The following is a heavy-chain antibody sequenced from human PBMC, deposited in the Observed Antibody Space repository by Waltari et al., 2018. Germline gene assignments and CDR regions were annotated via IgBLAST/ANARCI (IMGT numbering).Heavy chain of an antibody. D-gene: IGHD5-18*01. CDR3: ARGDTAMVTLYYGMDV. V-gene: IGHV3-21*01. CDR1: GFTFSSYS. CDR2: ISSSSSYI. Sequence: EVQLVESGGGLVKPGGSLRLSCAASGFTFSSYSMNWVRQATGKGLEWVSSISSSSSYIYYADSVKGRFTISRDNAKNSLYLQMNSLRAEDTAVYYCARGDTAMVTLYYGMDVWGQGTTVTVSS. J-gene: IGHJ6*02.